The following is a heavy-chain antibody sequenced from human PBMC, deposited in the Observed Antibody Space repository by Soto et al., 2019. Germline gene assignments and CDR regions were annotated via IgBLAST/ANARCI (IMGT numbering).Heavy chain of an antibody. V-gene: IGHV4-59*01. CDR1: GGSISSYY. CDR2: IYYSGST. J-gene: IGHJ6*03. CDR3: ARGLWSGYYGYYYYYYMDV. Sequence: SETLSLTCTVSGGSISSYYWSWIRQPPGKGLEWIGYIYYSGSTNYNPSLKSRVTISVDTSKNQFSLKLSSVTAADTAVYYCARGLWSGYYGYYYYYYMDVWSKGTTVTVSS. D-gene: IGHD3-3*01.